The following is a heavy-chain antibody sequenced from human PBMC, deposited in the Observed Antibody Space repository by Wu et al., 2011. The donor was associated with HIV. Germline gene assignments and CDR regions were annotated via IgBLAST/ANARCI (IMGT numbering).Heavy chain of an antibody. Sequence: FSSYAMHWVRQAPGKGLEWVAVISYDGSNKYYADSVKGRFTISRDNSKNTLYLQMNSLRAEDTAVYYCARDGSSGLDYWGQGTLVTVSS. CDR1: FSSYA. V-gene: IGHV3-30-3*01. CDR2: ISYDGSNK. D-gene: IGHD6-19*01. J-gene: IGHJ4*02. CDR3: ARDGSSGLDY.